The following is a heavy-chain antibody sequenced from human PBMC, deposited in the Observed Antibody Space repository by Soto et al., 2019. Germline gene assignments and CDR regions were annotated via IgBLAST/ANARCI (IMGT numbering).Heavy chain of an antibody. J-gene: IGHJ4*02. D-gene: IGHD3-3*01. CDR3: ARDFAYFDS. V-gene: IGHV4-61*01. CDR2: VYHTGRT. Sequence: SETLSLTCTVSGGSFNSGSYSWIWIRHPPGKGLEWIGYVYHTGRTSYNPSLKSRVSISMDTSKNQFSLNLDSVTAADTAVYFCARDFAYFDSWGQGTLVTVSS. CDR1: GGSFNSGSYS.